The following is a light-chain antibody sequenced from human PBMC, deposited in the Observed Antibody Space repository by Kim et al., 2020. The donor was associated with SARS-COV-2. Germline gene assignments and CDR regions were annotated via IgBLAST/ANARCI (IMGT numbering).Light chain of an antibody. CDR2: AAS. CDR1: QSISYF. CDR3: QQGHTYPIT. J-gene: IGKJ5*01. V-gene: IGKV1-39*01. Sequence: DIHMTQSPSSPSTVVGDRVNITCRASQSISYFLSWYQQKPGKAPQVLIYAASILQSGVPSRFSGSGSETDFTLTINSLQPEDFATYYCQQGHTYPITFGQGTRLEIK.